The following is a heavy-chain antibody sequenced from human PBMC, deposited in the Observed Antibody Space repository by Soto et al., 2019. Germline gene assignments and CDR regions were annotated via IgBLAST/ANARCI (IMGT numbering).Heavy chain of an antibody. CDR3: ARDLGLQAHAFDY. Sequence: ASVKVSCKASGGTFSSYAISWVRQAPGQGLEWMGGIIPIFGTANYAQKFQGRVTITADESTSTAYMELSSLRSEDTAVYYCARDLGLQAHAFDYWGQGTLVTVSS. CDR2: IIPIFGTA. CDR1: GGTFSSYA. V-gene: IGHV1-69*13. D-gene: IGHD5-12*01. J-gene: IGHJ4*02.